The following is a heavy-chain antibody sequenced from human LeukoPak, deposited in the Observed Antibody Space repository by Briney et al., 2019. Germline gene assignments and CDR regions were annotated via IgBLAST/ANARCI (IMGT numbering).Heavy chain of an antibody. CDR1: DYIFTSYG. CDR3: ARVDDRGHYYDSSGPRKLFDY. V-gene: IGHV1-2*02. J-gene: IGHJ4*02. CDR2: FNPDSGGT. D-gene: IGHD3-22*01. Sequence: ASVKVSCKASDYIFTSYGISWVRQAPGQGLEWMGWFNPDSGGTNYAQKFQGRVTMTRDTSISTAYMELSRLRSDDTAVYYCARVDDRGHYYDSSGPRKLFDYWGQGTLVTVSS.